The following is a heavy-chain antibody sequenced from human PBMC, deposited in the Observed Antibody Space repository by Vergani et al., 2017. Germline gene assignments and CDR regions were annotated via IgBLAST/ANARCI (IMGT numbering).Heavy chain of an antibody. J-gene: IGHJ3*02. D-gene: IGHD2-2*01. CDR1: GFTFSSYA. CDR2: ISGSGGST. V-gene: IGHV3-23*01. CDR3: AKDRNRYCSSTSCYDAFDI. Sequence: EVQLLESGGGLVQPGGSLRLSCAASGFTFSSYAMSWVRPAPGKGLEWVSAISGSGGSTYYADSVKGRFTISRDNSKNTLYLQMNSLRAEDTAVYYCAKDRNRYCSSTSCYDAFDIWGQGTMGTVSS.